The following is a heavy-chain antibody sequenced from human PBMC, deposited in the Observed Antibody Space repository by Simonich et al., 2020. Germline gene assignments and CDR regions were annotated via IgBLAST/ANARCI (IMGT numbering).Heavy chain of an antibody. Sequence: QVQLQQWGAGLLKPSETLSLTCAVYGGSFSGYYWSWIRQPPGKGLEWIGEINHSGSTNYNPYLKSRVTRSVDTSKNQFSLKLSYVTAADTAVYYCARHRLVDGTTGTTGVDYYYGMDVWGQGTTVTVSS. J-gene: IGHJ6*02. CDR1: GGSFSGYY. CDR3: ARHRLVDGTTGTTGVDYYYGMDV. V-gene: IGHV4-34*01. D-gene: IGHD1-1*01. CDR2: INHSGST.